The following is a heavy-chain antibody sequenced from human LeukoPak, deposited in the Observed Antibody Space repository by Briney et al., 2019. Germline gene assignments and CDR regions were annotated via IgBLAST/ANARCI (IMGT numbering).Heavy chain of an antibody. D-gene: IGHD2-2*01. CDR3: ARGPAAIRGWFDP. Sequence: GESLKISCKGSGYSFTSYWIGWVRQMPGKGLEWMGIIYPGDSDTRYSPSFQGQVTITADKSLSTAYLQWSSLKASDTAMYYCARGPAAIRGWFDPWGQGTLVTVSS. CDR1: GYSFTSYW. V-gene: IGHV5-51*01. CDR2: IYPGDSDT. J-gene: IGHJ5*02.